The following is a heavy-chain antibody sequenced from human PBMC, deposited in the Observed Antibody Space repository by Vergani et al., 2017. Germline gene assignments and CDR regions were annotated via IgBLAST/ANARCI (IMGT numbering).Heavy chain of an antibody. V-gene: IGHV3-33*06. D-gene: IGHD3-22*01. Sequence: QVQLVESGGGVVQPGRSLRLSCAASGFTFSNYGMHWVRQAPGKGLEWVAVIWYDGSNKNFADSVKGRFTISRDNSKNTLSLQMNSLRAEDTAVYYCAKASYYYYSSGYWYWGQGTLVTVSS. CDR3: AKASYYYYSSGYWY. J-gene: IGHJ4*02. CDR2: IWYDGSNK. CDR1: GFTFSNYG.